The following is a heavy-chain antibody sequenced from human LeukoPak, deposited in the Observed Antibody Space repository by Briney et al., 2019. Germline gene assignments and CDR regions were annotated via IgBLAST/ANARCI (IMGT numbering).Heavy chain of an antibody. V-gene: IGHV3-74*01. CDR2: INSDGSST. J-gene: IGHJ4*02. CDR1: GFTFSSYW. D-gene: IGHD2-8*01. Sequence: GGSLRLSCAASGFTFSSYWMHWVRQAPGKGLMWVSRINSDGSSTSYADSVKGRFTISRDNAKNTLYLQMNSLRAEDTAVYYCARGVAGYCTNGVCYPLDYWGQGTLVTVSS. CDR3: ARGVAGYCTNGVCYPLDY.